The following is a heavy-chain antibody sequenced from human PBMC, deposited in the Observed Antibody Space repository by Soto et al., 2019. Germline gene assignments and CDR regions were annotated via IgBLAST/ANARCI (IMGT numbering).Heavy chain of an antibody. J-gene: IGHJ3*02. V-gene: IGHV1-69*06. D-gene: IGHD2-21*01. CDR1: GATSGRYA. CDR2: IIPIFGTA. CDR3: ARAGDNPHDAFDI. Sequence: SVKASCKAPGATSGRYAISWVRKAPVQGLEWMGGIIPIFGTANYAQKFQGRVTITADKSTSTAYMELSSLRSEDTAVYYCARAGDNPHDAFDIWGQGTMVTVSS.